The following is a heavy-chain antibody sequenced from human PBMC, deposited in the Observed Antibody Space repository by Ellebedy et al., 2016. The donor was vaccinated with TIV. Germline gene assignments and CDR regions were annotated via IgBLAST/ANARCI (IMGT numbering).Heavy chain of an antibody. Sequence: SETLSLTCAVYGGSFSGYYWSWIRQPPGKGLEWIGEINHSGSTNYNPSLKSRVTVSVDTSKNQFSLKLSSVTAADTAVYYCARSPRGQQLPSRRGYYFDYWGQGTLVTVSS. CDR1: GGSFSGYY. D-gene: IGHD6-13*01. CDR2: INHSGST. J-gene: IGHJ4*02. CDR3: ARSPRGQQLPSRRGYYFDY. V-gene: IGHV4-34*01.